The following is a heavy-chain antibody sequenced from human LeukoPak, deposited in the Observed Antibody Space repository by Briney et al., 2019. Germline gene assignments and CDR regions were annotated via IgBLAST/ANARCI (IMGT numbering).Heavy chain of an antibody. V-gene: IGHV3-53*01. Sequence: GGSLRLSCAPSGLTVITNDMIGVRQAPGKGLEWVSVLYSDGTTKYADSVQGRFTISRDNSKTTLYLEMNSLSPDDTAVYYWARGVEPLAANTLAYWGQGTLVTVSS. CDR3: ARGVEPLAANTLAY. CDR1: GLTVITND. D-gene: IGHD1-14*01. J-gene: IGHJ4*02. CDR2: LYSDGTT.